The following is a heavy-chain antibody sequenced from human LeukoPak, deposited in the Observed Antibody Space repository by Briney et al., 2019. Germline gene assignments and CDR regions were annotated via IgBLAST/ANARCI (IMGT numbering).Heavy chain of an antibody. CDR1: GVTIDSNAYH. Sequence: PSETLSLTCSVSGVTIDSNAYHWAWIRQPPGKGLEWIGTISYSGSTYYNPSLKSRVTISLDTSDNQFSLNLNSVTAEDTAVYYCARLCRAGCSSPSCYTDFWGQGSLVTVSS. J-gene: IGHJ4*02. V-gene: IGHV4-39*07. D-gene: IGHD2-2*01. CDR2: ISYSGST. CDR3: ARLCRAGCSSPSCYTDF.